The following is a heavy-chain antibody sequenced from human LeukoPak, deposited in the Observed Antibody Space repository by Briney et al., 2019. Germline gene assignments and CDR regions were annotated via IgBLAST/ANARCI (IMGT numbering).Heavy chain of an antibody. D-gene: IGHD3-9*01. J-gene: IGHJ3*02. CDR3: ARDLGYDILTGYYPNAFDI. CDR2: ISSSSSYI. V-gene: IGHV3-21*01. Sequence: GGSLRLSCAASGFTFSSYSMNWVRQAPGKGLEWVSSISSSSSYIYYADSVKGRFTISRDNAKNSLHLQMNSLRAEDTAVYYCARDLGYDILTGYYPNAFDIWGQGTMVTVSS. CDR1: GFTFSSYS.